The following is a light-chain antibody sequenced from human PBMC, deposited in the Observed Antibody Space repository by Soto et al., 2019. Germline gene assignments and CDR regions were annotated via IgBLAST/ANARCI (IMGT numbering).Light chain of an antibody. V-gene: IGKV1-5*01. CDR2: DAS. CDR3: QQHQTYST. CDR1: QSVNSW. Sequence: DIQMTQSPSTLSAFAGDRVTITCRASQSVNSWLAWYQQRPGKAPKLLIYDASTLESGVPSRFSGSGSGTEFPLTISSLQPDDFATYYCQQHQTYSTFGQGTKVDIK. J-gene: IGKJ1*01.